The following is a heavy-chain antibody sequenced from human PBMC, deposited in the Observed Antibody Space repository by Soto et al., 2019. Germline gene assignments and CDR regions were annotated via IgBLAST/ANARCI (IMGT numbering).Heavy chain of an antibody. CDR2: IKHSGSS. V-gene: IGHV4-34*01. CDR1: AGSFSHYY. Sequence: SETLSLTCAVYAGSFSHYYWNWIRQSPGKGLGWIGKIKHSGSSNYNSSLRSRVSISVDMSKNQFSLRLTSVTAADTAVYYCARGGSSDWQVALDIWGQGTMVTVSS. CDR3: ARGGSSDWQVALDI. D-gene: IGHD6-19*01. J-gene: IGHJ3*02.